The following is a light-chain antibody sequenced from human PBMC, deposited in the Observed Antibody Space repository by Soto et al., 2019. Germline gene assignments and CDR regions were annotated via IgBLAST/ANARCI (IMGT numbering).Light chain of an antibody. Sequence: EIVLTQSPGALSLSPGERATLSCRASQSVNNDLLAWYQQKPGQAPRLLIYDASRRATGVPDRISGSGSGADFTLTISRLEPEDFAVYYCQQHGSSPRTFGHGTKLEIK. CDR2: DAS. V-gene: IGKV3-20*01. J-gene: IGKJ1*01. CDR3: QQHGSSPRT. CDR1: QSVNNDL.